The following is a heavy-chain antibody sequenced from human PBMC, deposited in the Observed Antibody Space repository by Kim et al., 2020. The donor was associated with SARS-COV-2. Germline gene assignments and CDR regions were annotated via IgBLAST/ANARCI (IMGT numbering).Heavy chain of an antibody. J-gene: IGHJ4*02. V-gene: IGHV4-39*07. D-gene: IGHD4-17*01. Sequence: SETLSLTCTVSGGSISSSSYYWGWIRQPPGKGLEWIGSIYYSGSTYYNPSLKSRVTISVDTSKNQFSLKLSSVTAADTAVYYCASLNGDYDFDYWGQGTLVTVSS. CDR2: IYYSGST. CDR1: GGSISSSSYY. CDR3: ASLNGDYDFDY.